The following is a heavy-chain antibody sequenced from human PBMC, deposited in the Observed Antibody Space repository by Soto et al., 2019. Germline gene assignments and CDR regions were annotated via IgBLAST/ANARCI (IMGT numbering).Heavy chain of an antibody. CDR3: VRQGFGPLHGLVDV. CDR1: GGSLSGYF. D-gene: IGHD3-10*01. V-gene: IGHV4-34*01. Sequence: SETLSLTCGVYGGSLSGYFWSWIRQPPGKGLEWIGEINHSVSISYNPSLRSRITITISIDTSTKQVSLRLSSVTAVDTAVYYCVRQGFGPLHGLVDVWGQGTTVTVSS. CDR2: INHSVSI. J-gene: IGHJ6*02.